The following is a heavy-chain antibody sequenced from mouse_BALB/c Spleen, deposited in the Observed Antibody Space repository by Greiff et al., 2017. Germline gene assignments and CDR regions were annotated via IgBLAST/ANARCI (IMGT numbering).Heavy chain of an antibody. D-gene: IGHD2-3*01. CDR1: GFTFSSYA. V-gene: IGHV5-6-5*01. CDR3: ARVYDGYYVWFAY. J-gene: IGHJ3*01. Sequence: EVQGVESGGGLVKPGGSLKLSCAASGFTFSSYAMSWVRQTPEKRLEWVASISSGGSTYYPDSVKGRFTISRDNARNILYLQMSSLRSEDTAMYYCARVYDGYYVWFAYWGQGTLVTVSA. CDR2: ISSGGST.